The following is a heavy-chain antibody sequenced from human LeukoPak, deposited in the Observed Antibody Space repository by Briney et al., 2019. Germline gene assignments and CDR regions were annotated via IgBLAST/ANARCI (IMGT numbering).Heavy chain of an antibody. CDR1: GGSFRGYY. Sequence: SETLSLTCAVYGGSFRGYYWSWIRQPPGKGLEWIGEINHSGSTNYNPSLKSRVTISVETSNNQFSLKLSSVTAADTAVYYCARVPRGYYFDYWGQGTLVTVSS. CDR2: INHSGST. CDR3: ARVPRGYYFDY. D-gene: IGHD1-26*01. V-gene: IGHV4-34*01. J-gene: IGHJ4*02.